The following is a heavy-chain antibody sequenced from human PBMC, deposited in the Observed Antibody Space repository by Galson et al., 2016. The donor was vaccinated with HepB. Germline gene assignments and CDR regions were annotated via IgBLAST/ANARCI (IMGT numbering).Heavy chain of an antibody. CDR1: GFTFSNYG. Sequence: SLRLSCAGSGFTFSNYGMHWVRRAPGKGLEWVSNIWVDGRNKYYGDSVKGRFTISRDNSKNTLYLKMNSLRAGDTAVYHCARDDHYGVYFDHWGQGTLVTVSS. CDR3: ARDDHYGVYFDH. V-gene: IGHV3-33*01. D-gene: IGHD3-16*01. J-gene: IGHJ4*02. CDR2: IWVDGRNK.